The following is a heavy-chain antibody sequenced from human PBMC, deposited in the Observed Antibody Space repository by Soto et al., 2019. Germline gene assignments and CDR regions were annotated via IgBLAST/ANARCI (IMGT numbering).Heavy chain of an antibody. CDR3: ARARATIAAAAIFDC. Sequence: QVQLQESGPGLVKPSGPLSLTCAVSGGSFSTSNWWSWVRQPPGKGLEWIGEVYRTGSTNYNPSLESRLTISVDKSKNQFSLKLTSVTAADTAVYYCARARATIAAAAIFDCWGQGTLVTVSS. J-gene: IGHJ4*02. CDR1: GGSFSTSNW. V-gene: IGHV4-4*02. D-gene: IGHD6-13*01. CDR2: VYRTGST.